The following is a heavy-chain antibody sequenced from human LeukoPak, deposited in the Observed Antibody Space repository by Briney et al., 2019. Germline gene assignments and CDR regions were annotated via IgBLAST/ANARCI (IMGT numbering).Heavy chain of an antibody. J-gene: IGHJ3*02. Sequence: SETLSLTCTVSGGSISSYYWSWIRQPPGKGLEWIGYIYYSGSTNYNPSLKSRVTISVDTSKNQFSLKLSSVTAADTAVYYCARVLHDILDAFDIWGQGTMVTASS. CDR1: GGSISSYY. V-gene: IGHV4-59*01. D-gene: IGHD3-9*01. CDR3: ARVLHDILDAFDI. CDR2: IYYSGST.